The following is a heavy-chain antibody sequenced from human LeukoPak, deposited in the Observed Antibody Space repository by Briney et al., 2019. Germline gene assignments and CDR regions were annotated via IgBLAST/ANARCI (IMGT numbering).Heavy chain of an antibody. Sequence: GGSLRLSCAASGFTFSSYGMHWVRQAPGKGLEWVAVISYDGSNKYYADSVKGRFTISRDNAKNTLYLQMNSLRAEDTAVYYCARGSMYYYDSSGYYYLDRWGQGTLVTVSS. CDR1: GFTFSSYG. J-gene: IGHJ4*02. CDR3: ARGSMYYYDSSGYYYLDR. CDR2: ISYDGSNK. D-gene: IGHD3-22*01. V-gene: IGHV3-30*03.